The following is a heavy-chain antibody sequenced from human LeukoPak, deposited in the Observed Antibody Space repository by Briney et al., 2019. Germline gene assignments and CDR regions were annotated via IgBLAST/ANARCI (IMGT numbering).Heavy chain of an antibody. Sequence: SETLSLTCAVYGGSFSGYYWSWIRQPPGKGLEWIGEINHSGSTYYNPSLKSRVTISVDKSKNQFSLNLSSVTATDTAVYYCARADYGDYALRPEYFQHWGQGTLVTVSS. CDR1: GGSFSGYY. J-gene: IGHJ1*01. V-gene: IGHV4-34*01. D-gene: IGHD4-17*01. CDR2: INHSGST. CDR3: ARADYGDYALRPEYFQH.